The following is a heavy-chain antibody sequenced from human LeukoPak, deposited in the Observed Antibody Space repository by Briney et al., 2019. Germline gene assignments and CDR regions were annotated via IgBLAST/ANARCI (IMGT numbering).Heavy chain of an antibody. D-gene: IGHD5-24*01. CDR3: ASAVGKDGYNLLRY. V-gene: IGHV4-61*02. CDR2: IYTSGST. J-gene: IGHJ4*02. CDR1: GGSISSGSYY. Sequence: SETLSLTCTVSGGSISSGSYYWSWIRQPAGKGLEWIGRIYTSGSTNYNPSLKSRVTISVDTSKNQFSLKLSSVTAADTAVYYCASAVGKDGYNLLRYWDQGTLVTVSS.